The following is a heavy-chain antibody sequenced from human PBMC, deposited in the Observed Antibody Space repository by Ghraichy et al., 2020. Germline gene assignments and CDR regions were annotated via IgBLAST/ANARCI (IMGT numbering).Heavy chain of an antibody. CDR2: IRGSGSST. D-gene: IGHD3-22*01. CDR3: AKDCDYSDSSGYYFNAFDI. Sequence: ESLNISCAASGFTFSSYAMSWVRQAPGKGLEWVSAIRGSGSSTYYTDSVKGRFTISRDNSKNTLYLQMNSLRAEDTAVYYCAKDCDYSDSSGYYFNAFDIWGQGTMVTVSS. J-gene: IGHJ3*02. CDR1: GFTFSSYA. V-gene: IGHV3-23*01.